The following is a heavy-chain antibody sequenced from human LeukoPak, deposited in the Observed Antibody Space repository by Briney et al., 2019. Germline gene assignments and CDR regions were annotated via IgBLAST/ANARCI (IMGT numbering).Heavy chain of an antibody. CDR2: INPNSGGT. Sequence: ASVKVSCKASGYTFTGYYMHWVRQAPGQGLEWMGWINPNSGGTNYARKFQGRVTMTRDTSISTAYMELSRLRSDDTAVYYCARVAEGIAVAGRWFDPWGQGTLVTVSS. J-gene: IGHJ5*02. CDR3: ARVAEGIAVAGRWFDP. V-gene: IGHV1-2*02. CDR1: GYTFTGYY. D-gene: IGHD6-19*01.